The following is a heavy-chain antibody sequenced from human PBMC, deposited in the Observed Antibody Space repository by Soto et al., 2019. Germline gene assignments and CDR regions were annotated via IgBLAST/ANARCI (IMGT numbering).Heavy chain of an antibody. J-gene: IGHJ4*02. Sequence: ESGGGVVQPGRSLRLSCAASGFTFSRYAMHWVRQAPGKGLEWVAVISYDGSNKYYADSVKGRFTISRDNSKNTLYLQMNSLRAEDTAVYYCASTHSSGTPFDYWGQGTLVTVSS. CDR2: ISYDGSNK. V-gene: IGHV3-30-3*01. CDR1: GFTFSRYA. D-gene: IGHD3-22*01. CDR3: ASTHSSGTPFDY.